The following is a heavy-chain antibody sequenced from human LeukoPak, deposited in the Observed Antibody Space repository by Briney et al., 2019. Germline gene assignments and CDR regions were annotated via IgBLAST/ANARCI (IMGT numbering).Heavy chain of an antibody. J-gene: IGHJ4*02. V-gene: IGHV3-7*01. CDR3: ARARFYFDY. CDR1: GLIFSSYW. Sequence: GGSLRLSCAASGLIFSSYWMSWVRQAPGKGLEWVANIKKDGSEMYYVDSVKGRFTISRDNAKNSLYLQMNSLSAEDTAVYYCARARFYFDYWGQGTLVTVSS. CDR2: IKKDGSEM.